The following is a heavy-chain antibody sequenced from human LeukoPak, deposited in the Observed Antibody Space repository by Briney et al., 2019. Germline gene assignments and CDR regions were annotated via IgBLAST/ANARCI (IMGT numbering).Heavy chain of an antibody. Sequence: AGGSLRLSCAASGFTFSSYGIHWVRQAPGEGLEWVAVISYDGSNKYYADSVKGRFTISRDNSKNTLYLQMNSLRAEDTAVYYCAKLLTLRYFDWLSDYFDYWGQGTLVSVSS. D-gene: IGHD3-9*01. CDR2: ISYDGSNK. CDR1: GFTFSSYG. V-gene: IGHV3-30*18. J-gene: IGHJ4*02. CDR3: AKLLTLRYFDWLSDYFDY.